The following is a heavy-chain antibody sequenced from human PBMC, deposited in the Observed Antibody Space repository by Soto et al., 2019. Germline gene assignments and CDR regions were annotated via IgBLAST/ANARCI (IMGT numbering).Heavy chain of an antibody. V-gene: IGHV3-11*01. CDR1: GFTFSAYY. J-gene: IGHJ4*02. CDR2: ISSSGDTG. Sequence: GGSLRLSCAASGFTFSAYYMSWIRQAPGKGLEWISYISSSGDTGNYADSVKGRFTVSRDNAKNSLYLQMNSLRGEDTAVFYCARDRGAVVGQFFDYWGQGTLVTVSS. D-gene: IGHD6-19*01. CDR3: ARDRGAVVGQFFDY.